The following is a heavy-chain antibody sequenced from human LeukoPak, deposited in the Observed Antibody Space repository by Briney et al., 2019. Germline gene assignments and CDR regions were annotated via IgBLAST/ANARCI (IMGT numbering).Heavy chain of an antibody. J-gene: IGHJ4*02. V-gene: IGHV3-23*01. CDR3: TENT. CDR2: ISASGLAA. CDR1: GFIFNNSG. Sequence: GGSLRLSCAASGFIFNNSGMGWVRQAPGRGLEWVSAISASGLAAYYGDSVKGRFTISRDNAKNTLYLHMSSLRGEDTAIYYCTENTWGRGTRVTVSS.